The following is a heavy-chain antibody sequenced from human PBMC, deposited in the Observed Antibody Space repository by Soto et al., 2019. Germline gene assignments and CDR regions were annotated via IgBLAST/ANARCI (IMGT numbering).Heavy chain of an antibody. CDR2: IDDSGNS. D-gene: IGHD3-3*01. Sequence: SETLSLTCAVSGASHSRFYWSWIRQTPGKGLECIGHIDDSGNSHYNPSLKSRVKISIDKSMNHFSLQLTSVTSAETHVYAWERGALKYDDNSSMFDPWGQGTLVTVSS. J-gene: IGHJ5*02. V-gene: IGHV4-59*01. CDR3: ERGALKYDDNSSMFDP. CDR1: GASHSRFY.